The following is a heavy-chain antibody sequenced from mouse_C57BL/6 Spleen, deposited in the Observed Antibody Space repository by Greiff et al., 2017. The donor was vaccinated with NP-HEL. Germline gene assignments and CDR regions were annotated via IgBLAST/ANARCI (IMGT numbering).Heavy chain of an antibody. Sequence: VQLQQPGAELVKPGASVKLSCKASGYTFTSYWMHWVKQRPGQGLEWIGMIHPNSGSTNYNEKFKSKATLTVDKSSSTAYMQLSSLTSEDSAVYYCARDRDYAFAYWGQGTLVTVSA. J-gene: IGHJ3*01. D-gene: IGHD2-4*01. CDR3: ARDRDYAFAY. CDR2: IHPNSGST. CDR1: GYTFTSYW. V-gene: IGHV1-64*01.